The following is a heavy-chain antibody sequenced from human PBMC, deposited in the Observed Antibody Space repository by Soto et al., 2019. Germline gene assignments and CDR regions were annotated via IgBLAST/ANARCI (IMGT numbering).Heavy chain of an antibody. D-gene: IGHD2-2*01. J-gene: IGHJ6*03. CDR3: AKDSRRDHYYYRDV. Sequence: EVQLLESGGGLVRPGGSLRLSCAASGFTFTNYAMSWVRQAPGKGLEWVSAISGSGGTTYYADSVKGRFTISRDNSNSTLYLQMNSLRAEDTAVYYCAKDSRRDHYYYRDVWGKGTTVTVSS. V-gene: IGHV3-23*01. CDR2: ISGSGGTT. CDR1: GFTFTNYA.